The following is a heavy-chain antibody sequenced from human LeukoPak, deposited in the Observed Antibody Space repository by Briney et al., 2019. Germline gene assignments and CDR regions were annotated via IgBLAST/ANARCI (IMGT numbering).Heavy chain of an antibody. CDR2: IYSGGST. Sequence: GGSLSLSCAASGFTVSSNYMSWVRRAPGKGLEWVSVIYSGGSTNYADSVKGRFAISRDNSKNILYLQLNSLRAEDTAVYYCARVDDGSGSYFDYWGQGTLVTVSS. D-gene: IGHD3-10*01. J-gene: IGHJ4*02. CDR1: GFTVSSNY. CDR3: ARVDDGSGSYFDY. V-gene: IGHV3-53*01.